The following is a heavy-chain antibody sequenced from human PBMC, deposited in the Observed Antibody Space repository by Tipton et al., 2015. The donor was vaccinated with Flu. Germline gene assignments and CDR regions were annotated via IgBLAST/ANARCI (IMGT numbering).Heavy chain of an antibody. J-gene: IGHJ3*02. CDR1: GYTSTTYY. Sequence: QLVQSGAEVRKPGASVKVSCMASGYTSTTYYIHWVRQAPGQGLEWMGIINPSGGLTTYAQRFPGRVTMTTDTSTRIVYMELSRLTYEDTAVYYCARDGAGYNGAFDMWGQGTMVTVSS. CDR3: ARDGAGYNGAFDM. D-gene: IGHD5-24*01. CDR2: INPSGGLT. V-gene: IGHV1-46*01.